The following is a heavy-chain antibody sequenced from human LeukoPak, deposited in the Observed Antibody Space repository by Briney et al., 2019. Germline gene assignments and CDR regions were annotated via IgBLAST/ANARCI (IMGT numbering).Heavy chain of an antibody. Sequence: PSETLSLTCTVSGGSISTSNDYWGWIRQPPGKGLEWIGSIYYSGSTYYNPSLKSLVSISVDTSKYQFSLKLSSVTAADTAVYYCARWLTAPSRDVFDIWGQGTMVTVSS. CDR2: IYYSGST. J-gene: IGHJ3*02. CDR1: GGSISTSNDY. D-gene: IGHD2-21*02. V-gene: IGHV4-39*07. CDR3: ARWLTAPSRDVFDI.